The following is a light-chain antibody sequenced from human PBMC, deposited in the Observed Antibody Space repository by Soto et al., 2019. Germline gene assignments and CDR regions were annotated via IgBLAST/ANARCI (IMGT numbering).Light chain of an antibody. V-gene: IGKV1-9*01. CDR2: GAS. CDR3: LQLSTYPRT. CDR1: QGISSF. Sequence: IQLSQSPSSLSASVGDRVTITCRASQGISSFLAWFQQNPGQAPKLLINGASTLQSGVPSRFSGSGSGTDFPLTIGSVQPEDFATYYCLQLSTYPRTFGQGTKVEI. J-gene: IGKJ1*01.